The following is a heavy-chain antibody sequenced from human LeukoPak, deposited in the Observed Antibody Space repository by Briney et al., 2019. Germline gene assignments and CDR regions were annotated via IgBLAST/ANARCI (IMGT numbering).Heavy chain of an antibody. Sequence: AASVKVSCEASGYTFTGYYMHWVRQAPGQGLEWMGWINPNSGGTNYAQKFQGRVTMTRDTSISTAYMELSRLRSDDTAVYYCASGDIVVVPTLDYWGQGTLVTVSS. CDR3: ASGDIVVVPTLDY. CDR1: GYTFTGYY. CDR2: INPNSGGT. D-gene: IGHD2-2*01. V-gene: IGHV1-2*02. J-gene: IGHJ4*02.